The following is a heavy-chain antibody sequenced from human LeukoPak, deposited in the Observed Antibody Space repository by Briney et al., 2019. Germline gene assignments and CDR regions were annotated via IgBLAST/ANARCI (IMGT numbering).Heavy chain of an antibody. J-gene: IGHJ4*02. Sequence: ASVKVSCKASGYTFASYDINWVRQATGQGLEWMGWMNPNSGNTGYAQKFQGSVTMTRNTSISTAYMELSSLRSEDTAVYYCARGASMVRGVIYGYWGQGTLVTVSS. CDR2: MNPNSGNT. CDR1: GYTFASYD. D-gene: IGHD3-10*01. V-gene: IGHV1-8*01. CDR3: ARGASMVRGVIYGY.